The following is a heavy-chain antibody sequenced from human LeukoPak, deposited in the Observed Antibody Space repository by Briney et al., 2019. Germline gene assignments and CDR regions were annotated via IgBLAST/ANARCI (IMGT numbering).Heavy chain of an antibody. CDR3: AREGFLDY. J-gene: IGHJ4*02. CDR2: IWYDGSNK. Sequence: PGGSLRLSCAASGFTFSSYGMHWVRQAPGKGLEWVADIWYDGSNKYYADSVKGRFTISRDNSKNTLYLQMNSLRAEDTAVYYCAREGFLDYWGQGTLVTVSS. V-gene: IGHV3-33*01. CDR1: GFTFSSYG. D-gene: IGHD3-3*01.